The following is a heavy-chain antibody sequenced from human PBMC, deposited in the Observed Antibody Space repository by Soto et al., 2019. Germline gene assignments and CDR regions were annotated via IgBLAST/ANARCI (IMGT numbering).Heavy chain of an antibody. Sequence: QVQLVQSGAEVKKPGSSVKVSCKASGGTFSSHAISWVRQAPGQGLEWMGGIIPIFGTANYAQKFQGRVTITADESTSTAYMELSSLRAEDTAVYYCAQTLGLAVAGPGRFDLWGRGTLVTVSS. CDR1: GGTFSSHA. CDR2: IIPIFGTA. J-gene: IGHJ2*01. D-gene: IGHD6-19*01. CDR3: AQTLGLAVAGPGRFDL. V-gene: IGHV1-69*12.